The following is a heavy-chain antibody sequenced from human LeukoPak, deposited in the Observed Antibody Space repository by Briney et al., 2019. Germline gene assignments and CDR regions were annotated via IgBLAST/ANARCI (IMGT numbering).Heavy chain of an antibody. J-gene: IGHJ2*01. CDR3: AKGKDTLNPYWYFDV. V-gene: IGHV3-20*04. D-gene: IGHD5-18*01. Sequence: GGSLRLSCAASGFTFSSYLMSWVRQAPGKGLEWVSGINWSGVSTGYADSVKGRFTISRDNTKNSLFLQLSSLRAEDTAFYYCAKGKDTLNPYWYFDVWGRGTLVSVSS. CDR2: INWSGVST. CDR1: GFTFSSYL.